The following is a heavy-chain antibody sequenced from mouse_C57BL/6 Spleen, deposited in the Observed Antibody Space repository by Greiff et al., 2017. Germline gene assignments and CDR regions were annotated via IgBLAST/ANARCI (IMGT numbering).Heavy chain of an antibody. CDR3: TREVATNAMDY. Sequence: VQLQQSGAELVRPGASVTLSCKASGYTFTDYEMHWVKQTPVHGLEWIGAIDPETGGTAYNQKFKGKAILTADKSSSTAYMELRSLTSEDSAVYDCTREVATNAMDYWGQGTSVTVSS. J-gene: IGHJ4*01. CDR1: GYTFTDYE. V-gene: IGHV1-15*01. CDR2: IDPETGGT. D-gene: IGHD1-1*01.